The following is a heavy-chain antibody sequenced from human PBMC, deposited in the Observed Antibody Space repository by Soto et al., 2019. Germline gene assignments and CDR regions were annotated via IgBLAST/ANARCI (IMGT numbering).Heavy chain of an antibody. Sequence: PSETLSLTCAVYGWSFSGHYWSWIRQPPGKGLEWIGEINHSGSTNYNPSLKSRVTISADSFKKQFSLKLSSVTAADTAVYYCARVSGANYDFWSGYSGFAYYGMDVWGQGTTVTVSS. D-gene: IGHD3-3*01. V-gene: IGHV4-34*01. J-gene: IGHJ6*02. CDR3: ARVSGANYDFWSGYSGFAYYGMDV. CDR1: GWSFSGHY. CDR2: INHSGST.